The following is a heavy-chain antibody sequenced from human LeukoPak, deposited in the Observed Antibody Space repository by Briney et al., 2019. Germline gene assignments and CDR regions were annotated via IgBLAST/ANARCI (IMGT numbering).Heavy chain of an antibody. CDR3: ARGESSSGSVFWYFDY. V-gene: IGHV4-34*01. CDR1: GGSFSGYY. CDR2: INHSGST. Sequence: KPSETLSLTCAVYGGSFSGYYWSWIRQPPGKGLEWIGEINHSGSTNYNPSLKSRVTISVDTSKNQFSLKLSSVTAADTAVYYCARGESSSGSVFWYFDYWGQGTLVTVSS. D-gene: IGHD6-19*01. J-gene: IGHJ4*02.